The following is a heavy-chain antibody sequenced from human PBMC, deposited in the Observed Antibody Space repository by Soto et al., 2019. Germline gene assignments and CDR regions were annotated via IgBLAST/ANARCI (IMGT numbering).Heavy chain of an antibody. V-gene: IGHV3-33*01. J-gene: IGHJ4*02. CDR1: GFTFSSYG. CDR3: ARDPDYSYGPFDY. Sequence: QVQLVESGGGVVQPGRSLRLSCAASGFTFSSYGMHWVRQAPGKGLEWVAVIWYDGSNKYYADSVKGRFTISRDNSKNTLYLQMNSLRAEDTAVYYCARDPDYSYGPFDYWGQGTLVTVSS. CDR2: IWYDGSNK. D-gene: IGHD5-18*01.